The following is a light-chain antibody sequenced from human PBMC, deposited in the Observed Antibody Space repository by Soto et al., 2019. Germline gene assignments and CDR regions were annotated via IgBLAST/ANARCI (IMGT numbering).Light chain of an antibody. V-gene: IGLV2-14*03. CDR1: SSDVGAYNF. CDR2: NVY. J-gene: IGLJ1*01. CDR3: SAYTVSRPYV. Sequence: QSALTHPASVSGSPGQSITISCTGTSSDVGAYNFVSWHQQHPGKAPKLMIYNVYDRPSGISYRFSGSKSGNTASLTISGLQGADEADYYCSAYTVSRPYVFGNGTKVTVL.